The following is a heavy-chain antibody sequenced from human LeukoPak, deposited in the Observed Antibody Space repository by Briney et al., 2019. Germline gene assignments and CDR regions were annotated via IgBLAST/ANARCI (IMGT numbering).Heavy chain of an antibody. CDR2: VGNGGSDIM. CDR1: GFTLSVYY. CDR3: ARDKSNKGHDC. V-gene: IGHV3-11*01. Sequence: PGGSLRLSCAASGFTLSVYYMTWVRQAPGKGLEWVSYVGNGGSDIMLYRDSVKGRFTVFRDYAKNSLYLQMNSLRAEDTAVYYCARDKSNKGHDCWGQGTLVTVSS. J-gene: IGHJ4*02.